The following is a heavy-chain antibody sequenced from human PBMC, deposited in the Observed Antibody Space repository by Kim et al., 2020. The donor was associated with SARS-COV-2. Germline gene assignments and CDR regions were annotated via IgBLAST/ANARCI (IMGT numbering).Heavy chain of an antibody. J-gene: IGHJ4*02. CDR1: GYSFTSYW. V-gene: IGHV5-10-1*01. CDR2: IDPSDSYT. Sequence: GESLKISCKGSGYSFTSYWISWVRQMPGKGLEWMGRIDPSDSYTNYSPSFQGHVTISADKSISTAYLQWSSLKASDTAMYYCARSTPRPRYYDFWSGSPDPHYYFDYWGQGTLVTVSS. D-gene: IGHD3-3*01. CDR3: ARSTPRPRYYDFWSGSPDPHYYFDY.